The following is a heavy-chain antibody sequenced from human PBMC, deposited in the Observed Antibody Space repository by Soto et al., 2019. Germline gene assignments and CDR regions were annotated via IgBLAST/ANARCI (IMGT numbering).Heavy chain of an antibody. V-gene: IGHV1-46*01. CDR1: GYTFTSYY. D-gene: IGHD1-26*01. CDR3: ASKSTGSYSPIDAFDI. CDR2: INPSGGST. Sequence: ASVKVSCKASGYTFTSYYMHWVRQAPGQGLEWMGIINPSGGSTSYAQKFQGRVTMTRDTSTSTVYMELSSLRSEDTAVYYCASKSTGSYSPIDAFDIWGQGTMVTVSS. J-gene: IGHJ3*02.